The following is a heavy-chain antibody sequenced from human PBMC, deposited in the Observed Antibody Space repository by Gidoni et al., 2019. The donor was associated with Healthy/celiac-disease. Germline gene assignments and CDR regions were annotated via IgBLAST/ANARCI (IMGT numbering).Heavy chain of an antibody. J-gene: IGHJ6*02. CDR1: GYTFTSYG. V-gene: IGHV1-18*04. Sequence: QVQLVQSGAEVKKPGASVTVSCQASGYTFTSYGLSWVRQAPGQGLERMGWISAYNGNTNYAQKLQGRVTMTTDTSTSTAYMELRSLRSDDTAVYYCAREGWDDSSGYYYVRSGYYYYGMDVWGQGTTVTVSS. D-gene: IGHD3-22*01. CDR2: ISAYNGNT. CDR3: AREGWDDSSGYYYVRSGYYYYGMDV.